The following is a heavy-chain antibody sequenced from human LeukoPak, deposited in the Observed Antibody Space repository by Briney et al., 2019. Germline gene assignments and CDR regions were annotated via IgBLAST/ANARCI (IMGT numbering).Heavy chain of an antibody. J-gene: IGHJ4*02. CDR2: ISGSGGST. V-gene: IGHV3-23*01. CDR1: GFTFSSYA. D-gene: IGHD2-21*01. Sequence: PGGSLRLSCAASGFTFSSYAMSWVRQAPGKGLEWVSAISGSGGSTYYADSVKGRFTVSRDNSKNTLYLQMNSLTAEDTAVYYCATEKGDSPDYWGQGTLVTVSS. CDR3: ATEKGDSPDY.